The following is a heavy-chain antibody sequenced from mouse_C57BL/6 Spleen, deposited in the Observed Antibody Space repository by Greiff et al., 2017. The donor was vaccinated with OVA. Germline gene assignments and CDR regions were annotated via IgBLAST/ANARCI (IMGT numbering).Heavy chain of an antibody. Sequence: QVTLKESGPGILQSSQTLSLTCSFSGFSLSTSGMGVSWIRQPSGKGLEWLAHIYWDDDKRYNPSLKSRLTISKDTSRNQVFLKITSVDTADTATYYCARFDGYYRYFDYWGQGTTLTVSS. V-gene: IGHV8-12*01. D-gene: IGHD2-3*01. J-gene: IGHJ2*01. CDR3: ARFDGYYRYFDY. CDR1: GFSLSTSGMG. CDR2: IYWDDDK.